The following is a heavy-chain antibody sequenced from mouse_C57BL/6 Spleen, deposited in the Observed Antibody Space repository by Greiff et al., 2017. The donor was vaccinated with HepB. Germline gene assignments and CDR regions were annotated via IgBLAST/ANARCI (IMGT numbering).Heavy chain of an antibody. Sequence: VHLVESGAELARPGASVKMSCKASGYTFTSYTMHWVKQRPGQGLEWIGYINPSSGYTKYNQKFKDKATLTADKSSSTAYMQLSSLTSEDSAVYYCARGGYYGYYAMDYWGQGTSVTVSP. CDR2: INPSSGYT. D-gene: IGHD1-2*01. J-gene: IGHJ4*01. CDR3: ARGGYYGYYAMDY. CDR1: GYTFTSYT. V-gene: IGHV1-4*01.